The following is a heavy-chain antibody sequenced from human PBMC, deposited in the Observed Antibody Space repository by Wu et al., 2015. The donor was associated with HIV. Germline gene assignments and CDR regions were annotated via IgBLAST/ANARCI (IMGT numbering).Heavy chain of an antibody. CDR1: GYTFTSYD. V-gene: IGHV1-8*03. CDR3: ARGARIAARRGVXKGYYMDV. J-gene: IGHJ6*03. Sequence: QVQLVQSGAEVKKPGASVKVSCKASGYTFTSYDINWVRQATGQGLEWMGWMNPNSGNTGYAQKFQGRVTITRNTSISTAYMELSSLRSEDTAVYYCARGARIAARRGVXKGYYMDVVGQRDHGHRLL. CDR2: MNPNSGNT. D-gene: IGHD6-6*01.